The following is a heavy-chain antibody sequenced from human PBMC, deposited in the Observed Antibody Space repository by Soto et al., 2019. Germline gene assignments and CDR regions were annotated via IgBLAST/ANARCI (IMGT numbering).Heavy chain of an antibody. J-gene: IGHJ4*02. CDR1: GFTFSSYA. V-gene: IGHV3-30-3*01. Sequence: QVQLVESGGGVVQPGRSLRLSCAASGFTFSSYAMHWVRQAPGKGLEGVAVISYDGSNKYYADSVKGRFTISRDNSKNTLYLQMNSLRAEDTAVYYCAREGWTPHYFDYWGQGTLVTVSS. CDR3: AREGWTPHYFDY. D-gene: IGHD2-15*01. CDR2: ISYDGSNK.